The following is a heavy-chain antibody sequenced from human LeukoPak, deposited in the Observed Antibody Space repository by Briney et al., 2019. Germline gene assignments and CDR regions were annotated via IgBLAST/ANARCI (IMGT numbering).Heavy chain of an antibody. J-gene: IGHJ4*02. D-gene: IGHD2-21*02. CDR2: IYYSAST. CDR1: GASIRSYY. Sequence: SETLSLTCTVSGASIRSYYWSWIRQPPGKGLEWIGYIYYSASTKYNPSLKSRVTISVDTSKNQFSLKLSSVIAADTAIYYCARQLAYCGGDCHYDYWGQGTLVTVSS. CDR3: ARQLAYCGGDCHYDY. V-gene: IGHV4-59*01.